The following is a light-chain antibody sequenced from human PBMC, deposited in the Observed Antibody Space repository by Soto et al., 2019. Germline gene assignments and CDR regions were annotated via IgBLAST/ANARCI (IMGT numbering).Light chain of an antibody. CDR2: WAS. Sequence: DIVMTQSPASLAVSLGERATINCKSSQSVLYSSNNKNYLGWYQQKPGQTPKLLIYWASTRGSGVPDRFSGSGSGTDFTLTISSLQAEDVAVYYCQQYYSPPYTFGQGTRLEIK. V-gene: IGKV4-1*01. CDR3: QQYYSPPYT. CDR1: QSVLYSSNNKNY. J-gene: IGKJ2*01.